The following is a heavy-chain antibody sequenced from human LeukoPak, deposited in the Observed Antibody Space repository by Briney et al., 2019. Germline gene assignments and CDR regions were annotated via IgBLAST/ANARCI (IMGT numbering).Heavy chain of an antibody. J-gene: IGHJ4*02. Sequence: SETLSLTRAVHGGPLSGYDWSWIRQPPGKGLEWIGEINHSGSTNYNPSLKSRVTILVDTSKNQFSLKLSSVTAADTGVYYCARVIVGASIDYWGQGTLVTVSS. CDR3: ARVIVGASIDY. D-gene: IGHD1-26*01. V-gene: IGHV4-34*01. CDR1: GGPLSGYD. CDR2: INHSGST.